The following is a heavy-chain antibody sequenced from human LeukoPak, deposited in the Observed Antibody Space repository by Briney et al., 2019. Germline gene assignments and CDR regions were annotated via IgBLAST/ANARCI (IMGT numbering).Heavy chain of an antibody. D-gene: IGHD3-22*01. CDR2: INPNSGGT. J-gene: IGHJ4*02. CDR3: ARDQVAVTYCFDY. CDR1: GYTFTGYY. V-gene: IGHV1-2*02. Sequence: ASVKVSCKASGYTFTGYYMHWVRQAPGQGLEWMGWINPNSGGTNYAQKFQGRVTMTRDTSISTAYMELSRLGSDDTAVYYCARDQVAVTYCFDYWGQGTLVTASS.